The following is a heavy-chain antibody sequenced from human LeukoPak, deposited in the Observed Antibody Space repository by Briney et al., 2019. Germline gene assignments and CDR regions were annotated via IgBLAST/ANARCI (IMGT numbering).Heavy chain of an antibody. Sequence: GASVKVSCKASGYTFTGYYMHWVRQAPGQGLEWTGWINPNSGGTNYAQKFQGRVTMTRDTSISTAYMELSRLRSDDTAVYYCARADSIVWFGELSFDPWGQGTLVTVSS. D-gene: IGHD3-10*01. CDR3: ARADSIVWFGELSFDP. CDR1: GYTFTGYY. J-gene: IGHJ5*02. CDR2: INPNSGGT. V-gene: IGHV1-2*02.